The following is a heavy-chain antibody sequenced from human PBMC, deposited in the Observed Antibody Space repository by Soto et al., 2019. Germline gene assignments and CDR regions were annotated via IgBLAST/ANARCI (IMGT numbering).Heavy chain of an antibody. CDR1: GFTFSSYA. V-gene: IGHV3-23*01. CDR2: ISGSGGST. Sequence: EVQLLESGGGLVQPGGSLRLSCAASGFTFSSYAMSWVRQAPGKGLEWVSAISGSGGSTYYGDSVKGRFTISRDNSKITLYLQMISVRAEDTAVYYCAKGSDSITMIVVGRATCTGIDVWGQGTTVTVSS. D-gene: IGHD3-22*01. J-gene: IGHJ6*02. CDR3: AKGSDSITMIVVGRATCTGIDV.